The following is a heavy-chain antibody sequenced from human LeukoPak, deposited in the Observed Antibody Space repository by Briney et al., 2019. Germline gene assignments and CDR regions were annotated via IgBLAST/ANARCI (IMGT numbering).Heavy chain of an antibody. J-gene: IGHJ3*02. CDR2: IYYSAST. Sequence: SETLSLTCTVSGGSISSYYWSWIRQPPGKGLEWIGYIYYSASTNYNPSLKSRVTISVDTSKNQFSLKLSSVTAADTAVYYCARDRPNDTTAFDIWGQGTMVTVSS. CDR1: GGSISSYY. V-gene: IGHV4-59*01. CDR3: ARDRPNDTTAFDI. D-gene: IGHD3-22*01.